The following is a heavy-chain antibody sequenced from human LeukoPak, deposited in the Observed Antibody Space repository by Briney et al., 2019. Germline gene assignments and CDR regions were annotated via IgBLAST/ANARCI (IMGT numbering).Heavy chain of an antibody. CDR2: MNPNSGNT. J-gene: IGHJ6*03. Sequence: ASVKVSCKASGYTFTSYDINWVRQATGQGLEWMGWMNPNSGNTGYAQKFQGRVTMTRNTSISTAYMELSSLRSEDTAVYYCARGITSGPFYDFWSGYSGGYYYYMGVWGKGTKVTVSS. D-gene: IGHD3-3*01. CDR1: GYTFTSYD. CDR3: ARGITSGPFYDFWSGYSGGYYYYMGV. V-gene: IGHV1-8*01.